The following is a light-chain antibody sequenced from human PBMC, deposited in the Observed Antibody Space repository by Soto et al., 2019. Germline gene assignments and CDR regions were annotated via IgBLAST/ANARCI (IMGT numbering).Light chain of an antibody. CDR2: GAS. Sequence: EIVMTQSPATLSVSPGERATLSCRASQSVSSNLAWYQQKPGQAPRLLIYGASTRATGIPARFSGSGYGTEFTLTIRSLQSEDCAVYYCPQYNNWPPWTFGQGTKVEIK. CDR3: PQYNNWPPWT. CDR1: QSVSSN. V-gene: IGKV3-15*01. J-gene: IGKJ1*01.